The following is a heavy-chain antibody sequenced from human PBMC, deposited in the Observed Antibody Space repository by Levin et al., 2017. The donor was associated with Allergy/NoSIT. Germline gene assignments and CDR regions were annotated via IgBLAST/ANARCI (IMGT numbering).Heavy chain of an antibody. Sequence: GGSLRLSCAASGFGLSYYSLNWVRQAPGKGLGWVSYIRRSGDTKYYSDSVKGRFTVSRDDAKNSLYLQMTNLRAEDTAVYYCARDRGTHYYDSNGYFLDYWGQGVLVTVSS. J-gene: IGHJ4*02. V-gene: IGHV3-48*01. D-gene: IGHD3-22*01. CDR1: GFGLSYYS. CDR2: IRRSGDTK. CDR3: ARDRGTHYYDSNGYFLDY.